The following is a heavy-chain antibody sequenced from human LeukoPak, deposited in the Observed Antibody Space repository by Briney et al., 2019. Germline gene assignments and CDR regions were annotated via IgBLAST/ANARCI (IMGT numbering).Heavy chain of an antibody. CDR3: ARGSYGDYDGVGFDY. CDR2: ISAYNGNT. V-gene: IGHV1-18*01. D-gene: IGHD4-17*01. CDR1: GYPFTSYG. Sequence: SVKVSCKASGYPFTSYGISWVRQAPGQGLEWMGWISAYNGNTNYAQKLQGRVTMTTDTSTSTAYMELRSLRSDDTAVYYCARGSYGDYDGVGFDYWGQGTLVTVSS. J-gene: IGHJ4*02.